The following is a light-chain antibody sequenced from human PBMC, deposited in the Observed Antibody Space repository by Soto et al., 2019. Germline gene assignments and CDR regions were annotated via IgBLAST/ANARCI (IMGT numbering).Light chain of an antibody. CDR1: SSDVGGSNY. J-gene: IGLJ2*01. Sequence: QSALTQPRSVSGSPGQSVTISCTGTSSDVGGSNYVSWYQQHPGKVPKLIISDVSKRPSGVPDRFSGSKSGNTASLTISGLQGEDEADYYCCSHAGSYVIFGGGTKVTVL. V-gene: IGLV2-11*01. CDR2: DVS. CDR3: CSHAGSYVI.